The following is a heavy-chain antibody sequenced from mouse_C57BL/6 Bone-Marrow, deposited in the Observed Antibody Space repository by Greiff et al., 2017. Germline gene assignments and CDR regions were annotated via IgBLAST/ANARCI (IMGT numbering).Heavy chain of an antibody. CDR2: INPGSGGT. Sequence: QVHVKQSGAELVRPGTSVKVSCKASGYAFTNYLIEWVKQRPGQGLEWIGVINPGSGGTNYNEKFKGKATLTADKSSSTAYMQLSSLTSEDSAVYCCAGGYGSRFAYWGQGTLVTVSA. D-gene: IGHD1-1*01. J-gene: IGHJ3*01. CDR1: GYAFTNYL. CDR3: AGGYGSRFAY. V-gene: IGHV1-54*01.